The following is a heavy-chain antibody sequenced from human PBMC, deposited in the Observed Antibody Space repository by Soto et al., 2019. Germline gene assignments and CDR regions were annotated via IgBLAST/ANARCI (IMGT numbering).Heavy chain of an antibody. J-gene: IGHJ5*02. CDR1: GGSFSGYY. Sequence: SETLSLTCADYGGSFSGYYWSWIRQPPGKGLEWIGEINHSGSTNCNPSLKSRVTISVDTSKNQFSLKLSSVTAADTAVYYCARRLRFLEWLLTGRFDPWGQGTLVTVS. D-gene: IGHD3-3*01. CDR2: INHSGST. CDR3: ARRLRFLEWLLTGRFDP. V-gene: IGHV4-34*01.